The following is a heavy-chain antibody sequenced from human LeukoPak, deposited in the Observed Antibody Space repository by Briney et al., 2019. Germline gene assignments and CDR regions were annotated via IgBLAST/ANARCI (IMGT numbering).Heavy chain of an antibody. V-gene: IGHV3-23*01. J-gene: IGHJ4*02. Sequence: GGSLRLSCAASGLTFSIYTMNWVRQAPGKGLEWVSGISGSGDSTYYADSVKGRFTISRDNSKNTLYLQMNSLRAEDTAVFHCATGSCSSSTCYRRYWGQGTLVTVSS. CDR3: ATGSCSSSTCYRRY. CDR1: GLTFSIYT. CDR2: ISGSGDST. D-gene: IGHD2-2*02.